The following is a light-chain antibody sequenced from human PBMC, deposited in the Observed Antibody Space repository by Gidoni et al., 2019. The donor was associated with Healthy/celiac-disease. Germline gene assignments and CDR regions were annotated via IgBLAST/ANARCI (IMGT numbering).Light chain of an antibody. J-gene: IGKJ2*04. Sequence: EIVLTQYPGTLSLSPGERATLSCRASQSVSSSYLAWYQQKPGQAPRLLIYGASSRATGIPDRFSGSWSGTDFTLTISRLEPEDFAVYYCQQYGSSPSGSFGQXTKLEIK. CDR1: QSVSSSY. CDR2: GAS. CDR3: QQYGSSPSGS. V-gene: IGKV3-20*01.